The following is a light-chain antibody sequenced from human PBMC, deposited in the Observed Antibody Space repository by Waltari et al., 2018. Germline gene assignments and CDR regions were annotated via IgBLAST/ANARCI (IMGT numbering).Light chain of an antibody. V-gene: IGKV3-15*01. J-gene: IGKJ4*01. CDR2: GAS. CDR3: QQYSDWIA. Sequence: EIVITQSPASLSVSPGERATLSCTASQTVTNDLAWYQQKPGQAPTLLIFGASTRATGVPARFSGSGSGTEFTLTIGSVQSEDFAVYYCQQYSDWIAFGGGTKVDLK. CDR1: QTVTND.